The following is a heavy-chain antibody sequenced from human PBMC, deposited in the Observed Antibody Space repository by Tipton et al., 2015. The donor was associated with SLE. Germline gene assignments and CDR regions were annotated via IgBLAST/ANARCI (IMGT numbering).Heavy chain of an antibody. CDR3: ARDPGETDAFDI. V-gene: IGHV4-59*12. J-gene: IGHJ3*02. D-gene: IGHD3-10*01. Sequence: TLSLTCTVSGGSISSYYWSWIRRPPGKGLEWIGCIYYSGSTNYNPSLKSRVTISVDTSKNQFSLKLSSVTAADTAVYYCARDPGETDAFDIWGQGTMVTVSS. CDR2: IYYSGST. CDR1: GGSISSYY.